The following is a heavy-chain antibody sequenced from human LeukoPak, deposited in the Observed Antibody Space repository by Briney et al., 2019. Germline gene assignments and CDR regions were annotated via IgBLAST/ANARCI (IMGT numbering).Heavy chain of an antibody. J-gene: IGHJ4*02. D-gene: IGHD2-15*01. Sequence: GGSLRLSCAASGFTFSSYAVSWVRQAPGKGLEWVSTISGSGGSTYYADSVKGRFTISRDNSKNTLYLQMNSLRAEDTAVYYCAKDRSWDGYFDYWGQGTLVTVSS. CDR1: GFTFSSYA. CDR2: ISGSGGST. V-gene: IGHV3-23*01. CDR3: AKDRSWDGYFDY.